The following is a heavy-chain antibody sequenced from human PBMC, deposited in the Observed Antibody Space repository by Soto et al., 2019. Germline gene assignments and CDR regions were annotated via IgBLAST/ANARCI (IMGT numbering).Heavy chain of an antibody. Sequence: SETLSLTCTVSGGSISSYYWSWIRQPPGKGLEWIGYIYHSGSTNYNPSLKSRVTISVDTSKNQFSLKLSSVTAADTAVYYCARGRTMIVVAPLWYWGQGTLVTVSS. V-gene: IGHV4-59*12. J-gene: IGHJ4*02. CDR3: ARGRTMIVVAPLWY. CDR1: GGSISSYY. D-gene: IGHD3-22*01. CDR2: IYHSGST.